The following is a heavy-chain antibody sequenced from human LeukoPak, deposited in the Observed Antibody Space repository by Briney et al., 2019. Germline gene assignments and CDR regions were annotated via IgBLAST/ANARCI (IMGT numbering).Heavy chain of an antibody. Sequence: PSETLSLTCTVSGGSISSSSYYWGWIRQPPGKGLEWIGSIYYSGSTYYNPSLKSRVTISVDTSKNQFSLKLSSVTAADTAVYYCASFYYDSSGYPYFDYWGQGTPVTVSS. CDR1: GGSISSSSYY. CDR3: ASFYYDSSGYPYFDY. V-gene: IGHV4-39*01. D-gene: IGHD3-22*01. CDR2: IYYSGST. J-gene: IGHJ4*02.